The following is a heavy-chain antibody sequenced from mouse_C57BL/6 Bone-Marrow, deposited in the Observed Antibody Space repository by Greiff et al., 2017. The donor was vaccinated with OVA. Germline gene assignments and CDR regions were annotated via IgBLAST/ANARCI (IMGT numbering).Heavy chain of an antibody. CDR2: IYPGSGNT. J-gene: IGHJ1*03. V-gene: IGHV1-76*01. D-gene: IGHD4-1*01. CDR3: ARPLNWEGYFDV. Sequence: VQLQESGAELVRPGASVKLSCKASGYTFTDYYINWVKQRPGQGLEWIARIYPGSGNTYYNEKFKGKATLTAEKSSSTAYMQLSSLTSVDSAVYFCARPLNWEGYFDVWGTGTTVTVSS. CDR1: GYTFTDYY.